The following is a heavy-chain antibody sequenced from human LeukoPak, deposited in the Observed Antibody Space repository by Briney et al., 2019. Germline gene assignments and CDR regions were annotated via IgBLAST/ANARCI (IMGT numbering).Heavy chain of an antibody. Sequence: GGSLRLSCAASGFTFSSYAMHWVRQAPGKGLEWVAVISYDGSNKYYADSVKGRFTISRDNSKNTLYLQMNSLRAEDTAVYYCARDTYCGGDCYSPWFDPWGQGTLVTVPS. J-gene: IGHJ5*02. V-gene: IGHV3-30-3*01. CDR2: ISYDGSNK. CDR3: ARDTYCGGDCYSPWFDP. D-gene: IGHD2-21*02. CDR1: GFTFSSYA.